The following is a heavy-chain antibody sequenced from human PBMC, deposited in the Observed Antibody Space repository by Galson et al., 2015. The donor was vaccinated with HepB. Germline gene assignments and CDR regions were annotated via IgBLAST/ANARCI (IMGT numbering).Heavy chain of an antibody. D-gene: IGHD2-15*01. CDR1: GYTFTSYY. CDR2: INPSGGST. V-gene: IGHV1-46*01. CDR3: ATGILSQVPYFDY. Sequence: SVKVSCKASGYTFTSYYMHWVRQAPGQGLEWMGIINPSGGSTSYAQKFQGRVTMTRDTSTSTVYMELSSLRSEDAAVYYCATGILSQVPYFDYWGQGTLVTVSS. J-gene: IGHJ4*02.